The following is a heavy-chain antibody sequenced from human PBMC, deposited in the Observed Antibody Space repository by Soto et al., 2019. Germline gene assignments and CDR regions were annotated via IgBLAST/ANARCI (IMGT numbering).Heavy chain of an antibody. CDR1: GFTFSSYA. Sequence: PGGSLRLSCAASGFTFSSYAMHWVRQAPGKGLEWVAVISYDGSNKYYADSVKGRFTISRDNSKNTLYLQMNSLRAEDTAVYYCARDQEGSLVPAAMFSAALVYWGQGTLVTVSS. V-gene: IGHV3-30-3*01. CDR3: ARDQEGSLVPAAMFSAALVY. J-gene: IGHJ4*02. CDR2: ISYDGSNK. D-gene: IGHD2-2*01.